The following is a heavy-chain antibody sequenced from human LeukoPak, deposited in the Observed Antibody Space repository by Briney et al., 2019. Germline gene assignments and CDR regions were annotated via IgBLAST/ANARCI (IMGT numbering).Heavy chain of an antibody. CDR3: ARVAPYSSGWYVAY. J-gene: IGHJ4*02. Sequence: SETLSLTCTVSGGSISSYYWSWIRQPPGEGLEWIGYIYYSGTTNYNPSLKSRVTISVDTSKNQFSLKLTSVTAADTAVYYCARVAPYSSGWYVAYWGQGTLVTVSS. V-gene: IGHV4-59*01. D-gene: IGHD6-19*01. CDR1: GGSISSYY. CDR2: IYYSGTT.